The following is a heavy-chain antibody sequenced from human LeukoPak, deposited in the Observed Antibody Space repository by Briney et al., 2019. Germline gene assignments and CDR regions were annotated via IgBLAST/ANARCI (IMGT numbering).Heavy chain of an antibody. D-gene: IGHD4-17*01. CDR3: ARLGFGDYPFDY. CDR1: GGSISSYY. Sequence: SGTLSLTCTVSGGSISSYYWSWIRQPAGKGLEWIGHIYTSGNTNYNPSLKSRVTMSVGTSKNQFSLKLSSVTAADTAVYYCARLGFGDYPFDYWGQGTLVTVSS. J-gene: IGHJ4*02. V-gene: IGHV4-4*07. CDR2: IYTSGNT.